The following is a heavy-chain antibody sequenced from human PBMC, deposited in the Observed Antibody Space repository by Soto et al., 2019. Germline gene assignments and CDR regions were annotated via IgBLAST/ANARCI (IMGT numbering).Heavy chain of an antibody. Sequence: QVQLGQSGAEVKKPGASVKVSCKASGYTFSSYDINWVRQATGQGLEWMGWMNPNSANTGYAQKFQSRVTMTRNTFISTAYMELSSLTSEDTAVYYCARRGLRHDFDYWGQGTLVTVSS. CDR3: ARRGLRHDFDY. V-gene: IGHV1-8*01. CDR2: MNPNSANT. J-gene: IGHJ4*02. CDR1: GYTFSSYD. D-gene: IGHD3-10*01.